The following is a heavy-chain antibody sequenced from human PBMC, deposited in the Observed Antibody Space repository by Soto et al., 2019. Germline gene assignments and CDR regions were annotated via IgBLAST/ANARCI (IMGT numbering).Heavy chain of an antibody. D-gene: IGHD6-13*01. V-gene: IGHV1-2*02. CDR1: VYSFTGYY. CDR3: ARGREQQLLHN. CDR2: INPNSGGT. Sequence: DSVKVSCPAYVYSFTGYYMHWVRQAPGQGLEWMGWINPNSGGTNYAQKFQGRVTMTRDTSISTAYMELSRLRADDTAVYYCARGREQQLLHNWGQGTLVTVSS. J-gene: IGHJ4*02.